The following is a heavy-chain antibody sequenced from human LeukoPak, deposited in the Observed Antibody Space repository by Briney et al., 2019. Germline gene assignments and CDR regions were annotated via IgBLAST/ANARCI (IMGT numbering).Heavy chain of an antibody. CDR1: GFTFSSYA. J-gene: IGHJ4*02. CDR3: ATDFWSGYYDSSGYRHSDY. V-gene: IGHV3-64*01. D-gene: IGHD3-3*01. CDR2: ISYNGVST. Sequence: GGSLRLSCTASGFTFSSYAMYWVRQAPGKGLEYVSAISYNGVSTYHANSVKGRFTISRDNAKSSLYLQMNSLGVEDTAVYYCATDFWSGYYDSSGYRHSDYWGQGTLVTVSS.